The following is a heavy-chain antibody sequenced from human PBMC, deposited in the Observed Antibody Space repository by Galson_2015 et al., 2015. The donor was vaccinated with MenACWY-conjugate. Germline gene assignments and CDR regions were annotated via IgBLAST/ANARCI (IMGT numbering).Heavy chain of an antibody. CDR2: ISGSSGFT. D-gene: IGHD3-10*01. V-gene: IGHV3-23*01. CDR1: GFSFSNYG. Sequence: LRLSCAASGFSFSNYGMSWVRQAPGKGLEWVSTISGSSGFTYYADSVKGRFTISRDNSKNTLYLQMNSLRAEDTATYYCAKDLFNYGSGKSYYGMDVWGQGTTVTVSS. CDR3: AKDLFNYGSGKSYYGMDV. J-gene: IGHJ6*02.